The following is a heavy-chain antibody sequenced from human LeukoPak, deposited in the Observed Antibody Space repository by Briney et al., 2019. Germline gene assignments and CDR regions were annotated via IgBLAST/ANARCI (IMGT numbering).Heavy chain of an antibody. V-gene: IGHV3-23*01. CDR1: GFTFSSYA. D-gene: IGHD3-22*01. Sequence: GGSLRLSCAASGFTFSSYAMSWVRQAPGKGLEWVSAISGSGGSTYYADSVKGRLTISRDNSKNTLYLQMNSLRAEDTAVYYCAKDLLYDSSGYWGQGTLVTVSS. J-gene: IGHJ4*02. CDR3: AKDLLYDSSGY. CDR2: ISGSGGST.